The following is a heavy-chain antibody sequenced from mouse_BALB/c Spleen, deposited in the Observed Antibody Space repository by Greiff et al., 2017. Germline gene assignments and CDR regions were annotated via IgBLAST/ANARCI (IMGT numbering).Heavy chain of an antibody. CDR2: ISSGSSTI. CDR1: GFTFSSFG. CDR3: ARDRYGNYEYYFDY. J-gene: IGHJ2*01. V-gene: IGHV5-17*02. D-gene: IGHD2-1*01. Sequence: EVHLVESGGGLVQPGGSRKLSCAASGFTFSSFGMHWVRQAPEQGLEWVAYISSGSSTIYYADTVKGRFTISRDNPKNTLFLQMTSLRSEDTAMYYCARDRYGNYEYYFDYWGQGTTLTVSS.